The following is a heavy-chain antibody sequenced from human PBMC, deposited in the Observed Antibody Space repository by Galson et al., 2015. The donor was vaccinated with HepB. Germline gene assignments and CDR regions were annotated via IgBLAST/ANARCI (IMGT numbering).Heavy chain of an antibody. V-gene: IGHV3-49*03. CDR2: IRSKAYGGTT. CDR1: GFTFGDYA. J-gene: IGHJ4*02. D-gene: IGHD3-16*01. CDR3: TRDPPPRVMAPSTNEKYFDY. Sequence: SLRLSCAASGFTFGDYAMSWFRQAPGKGLEWVGFIRSKAYGGTTEYAASVKGRFTISRDDSKSIAYLQMNSLKTEDTAVYYCTRDPPPRVMAPSTNEKYFDYWGQGTLVTVSS.